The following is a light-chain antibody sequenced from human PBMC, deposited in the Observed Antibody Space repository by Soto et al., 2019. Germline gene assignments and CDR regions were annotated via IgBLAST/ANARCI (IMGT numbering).Light chain of an antibody. V-gene: IGLV2-14*01. J-gene: IGLJ3*02. CDR2: EVS. Sequence: QSALTQPASVSGSPGQSITISCTGTSSDVGTYNYVSWYQQHPGKAPKLMIFEVSNRPSGVSNRFSGSKSVNTASLTISGLQAEDEADYCCSSYTSSSTRVFGGGTKLTVL. CDR1: SSDVGTYNY. CDR3: SSYTSSSTRV.